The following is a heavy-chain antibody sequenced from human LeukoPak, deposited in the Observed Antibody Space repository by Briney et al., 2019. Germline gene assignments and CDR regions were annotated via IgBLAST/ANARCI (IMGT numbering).Heavy chain of an antibody. V-gene: IGHV4-34*01. D-gene: IGHD3-9*01. CDR2: INHSGST. Sequence: SETLSLTCAVYGGSFSGYYWSWIRQPPGKGLEWIGEINHSGSTNYNPSLKSRVTISVDTSKNQFALKLSSVTAADTAVYYCARGRYFDWFPTSHFDYWGQGTLVTVSP. CDR3: ARGRYFDWFPTSHFDY. J-gene: IGHJ4*02. CDR1: GGSFSGYY.